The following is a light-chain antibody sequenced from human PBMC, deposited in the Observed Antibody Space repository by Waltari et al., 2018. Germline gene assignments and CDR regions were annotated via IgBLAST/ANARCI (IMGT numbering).Light chain of an antibody. Sequence: DIHLTQSPSSLSASVGDTLTITFRANQSINNYLNWFQQKQGSAPKLLMYAKSRLEGGATSRFSGSGSGTDFTLTIRSLETEDFETYYCQKSYITPRTFGRGTKVDTK. CDR2: AKS. V-gene: IGKV1-39*01. CDR1: QSINNY. CDR3: QKSYITPRT. J-gene: IGKJ4*01.